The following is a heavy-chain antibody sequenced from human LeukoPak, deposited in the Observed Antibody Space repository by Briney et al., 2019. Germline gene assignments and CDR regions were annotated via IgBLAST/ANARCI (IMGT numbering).Heavy chain of an antibody. V-gene: IGHV3-23*01. CDR1: GFNFSSYA. CDR3: ASVYYYCNMDV. Sequence: PGGSLRLSCAASGFNFSSYAMSGVRQAPGKGLEGVSAIRGSGGRTYYPHSVKGRLIITSDNSKNTLYLQMNSLRAEDTAVYYCASVYYYCNMDVWGKGTSVTVSS. J-gene: IGHJ6*03. CDR2: IRGSGGRT.